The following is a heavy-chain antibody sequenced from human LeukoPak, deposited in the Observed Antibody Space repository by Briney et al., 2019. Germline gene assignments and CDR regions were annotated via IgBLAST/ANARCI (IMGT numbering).Heavy chain of an antibody. J-gene: IGHJ4*02. CDR1: GGSISSYY. CDR3: ARRIGYSYGLAFDY. V-gene: IGHV4-59*08. Sequence: SETLSLTCTVSGGSISSYYWSWIRQPPGNGLEWIGYIYYSGSTNYNPSLKSRVTISVDTSKNQFSLKLSSVTAADTAVYYCARRIGYSYGLAFDYWGQGTLVTVSS. D-gene: IGHD5-18*01. CDR2: IYYSGST.